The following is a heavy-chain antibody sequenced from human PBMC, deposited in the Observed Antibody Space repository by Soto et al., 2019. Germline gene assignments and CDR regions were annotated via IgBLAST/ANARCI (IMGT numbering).Heavy chain of an antibody. CDR1: GGTFSSYA. CDR2: IIPIFGTA. D-gene: IGHD2-2*01. Sequence: QVPLVQSGAEVKKPGSSVKVSCKASGGTFSSYAISWVRQAPGQGLEWMGGIIPIFGTANYAQKFQGRVTITADGSTSTVYMELSSTRSEDTAVYYCARDIVVVPAAIVHYGMDVWGQGTTVTVSS. J-gene: IGHJ6*02. CDR3: ARDIVVVPAAIVHYGMDV. V-gene: IGHV1-69*01.